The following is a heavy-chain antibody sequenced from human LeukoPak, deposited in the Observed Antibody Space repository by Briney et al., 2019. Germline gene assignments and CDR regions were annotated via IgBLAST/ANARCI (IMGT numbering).Heavy chain of an antibody. Sequence: SETLSLTCTVSGASVSGSNYYWGWIRQPPGKGLEWIGNIYSSGSTYYNASLQSRVTISIDTSKNQFSLRLNSVTAADTAMYYCAKSGGYGLIDYWGQGTRVTVSS. CDR1: GASVSGSNYY. J-gene: IGHJ4*02. V-gene: IGHV4-39*01. D-gene: IGHD1-26*01. CDR3: AKSGGYGLIDY. CDR2: IYSSGST.